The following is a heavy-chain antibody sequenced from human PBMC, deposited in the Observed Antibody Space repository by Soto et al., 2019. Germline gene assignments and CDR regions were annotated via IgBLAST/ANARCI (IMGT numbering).Heavy chain of an antibody. CDR2: ISWNSGSI. Sequence: GGSLRLSCAASGFTFDDYAMHWVRQAPGKGLEWVSGISWNSGSIGYADSVKGRFTISRDNAKNSLYLQMNSLRAEDTALYYCAKDQDTMVRGPYYYYYMDVWGKGTTVTVSS. J-gene: IGHJ6*03. D-gene: IGHD3-10*01. CDR3: AKDQDTMVRGPYYYYYMDV. CDR1: GFTFDDYA. V-gene: IGHV3-9*01.